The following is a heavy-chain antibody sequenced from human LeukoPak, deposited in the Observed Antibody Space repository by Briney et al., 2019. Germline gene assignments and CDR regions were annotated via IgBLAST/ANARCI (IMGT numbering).Heavy chain of an antibody. CDR2: ISSGSSYI. Sequence: GGSLRLSCAASGFTFNSYSMNWVRQAPGKGLEWVSSISSGSSYIFYADSVKGRFTISRDNAKNSLYLQMNSLRAEDTAVYYCARQVGVDDAFDIWGQGTMVIISS. V-gene: IGHV3-21*01. D-gene: IGHD1-26*01. CDR3: ARQVGVDDAFDI. CDR1: GFTFNSYS. J-gene: IGHJ3*02.